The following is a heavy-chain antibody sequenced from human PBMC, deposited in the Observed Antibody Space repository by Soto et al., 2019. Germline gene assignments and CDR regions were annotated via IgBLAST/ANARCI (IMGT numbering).Heavy chain of an antibody. CDR3: EKAPVYSSSWITPLQY. Sequence: PGRDLIVSCGGAGGAFSSYAMSWGRQAPGQGLEWGSAISGSGGSTYYADSGKGRFTISRDNSKNTRYLQMNSLRAEDTAGDYCEKAPVYSSSWITPLQY. CDR1: GGAFSSYA. J-gene: IGHJ1*01. CDR2: ISGSGGST. V-gene: IGHV3-23*01. D-gene: IGHD6-13*01.